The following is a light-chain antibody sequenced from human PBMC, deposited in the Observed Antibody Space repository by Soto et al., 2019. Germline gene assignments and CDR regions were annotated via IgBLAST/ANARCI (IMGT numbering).Light chain of an antibody. J-gene: IGLJ2*01. Sequence: QSALTRTASVSGSPGQSITISCTGTSSDVGGYNYVSWYQQHPGKAPKLMIYDVSNRPSGVSNRFSGSKSGNTASLTISGFHAEDEADYYCSSYTSRSTLVVFGGGTKVTV. CDR3: SSYTSRSTLVV. CDR2: DVS. CDR1: SSDVGGYNY. V-gene: IGLV2-14*01.